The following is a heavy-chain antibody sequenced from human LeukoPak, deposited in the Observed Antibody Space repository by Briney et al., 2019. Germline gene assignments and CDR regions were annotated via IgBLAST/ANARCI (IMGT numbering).Heavy chain of an antibody. V-gene: IGHV4-59*01. Sequence: SETLFLTCTVSGGSISSYYWSWIRQPPGKGLEWIGYIYYSGSTNYNPSLKSRVTISVDTSKNQFSLKLSSVTAADTAVYYCARSYSSSLDYWGQGTLVTVSS. CDR3: ARSYSSSLDY. CDR1: GGSISSYY. CDR2: IYYSGST. D-gene: IGHD6-6*01. J-gene: IGHJ4*02.